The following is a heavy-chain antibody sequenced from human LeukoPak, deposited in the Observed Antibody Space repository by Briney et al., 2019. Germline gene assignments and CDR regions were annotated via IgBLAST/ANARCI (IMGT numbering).Heavy chain of an antibody. V-gene: IGHV3-23*01. CDR3: AQDHTTNNLGDDY. Sequence: GGSLRLSCAASGFTFSSYTMSWVRQAPGKGLEWVSSIRGGGSGTYFADSVKGRFTFSRDNSQNTLFLQMNSLRAEDTAVYYCAQDHTTNNLGDDYWGQGTLVTVSS. CDR2: IRGGGSGT. D-gene: IGHD3-16*01. CDR1: GFTFSSYT. J-gene: IGHJ4*02.